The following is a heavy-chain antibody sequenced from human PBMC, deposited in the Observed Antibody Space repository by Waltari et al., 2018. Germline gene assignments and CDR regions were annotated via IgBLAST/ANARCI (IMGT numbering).Heavy chain of an antibody. CDR2: IYHRGST. Sequence: QVQLQESGPGLVKPSETLSLTCAVSGYSISSGYYWGWIRQPPGKGLEWIGSIYHRGSTYYNPSLKSRVTISVDTSKNQFSLKLRSVTAADTAVYYCASFTPTRYFDAGFDYWGQGTLVTVSS. V-gene: IGHV4-38-2*01. D-gene: IGHD3-9*01. J-gene: IGHJ4*02. CDR3: ASFTPTRYFDAGFDY. CDR1: GYSISSGYY.